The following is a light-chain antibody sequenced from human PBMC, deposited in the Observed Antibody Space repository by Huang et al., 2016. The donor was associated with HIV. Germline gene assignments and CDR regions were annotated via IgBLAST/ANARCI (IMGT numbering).Light chain of an antibody. V-gene: IGKV3-15*01. CDR3: QQYHNWPYT. CDR2: GAS. CDR1: QSVATN. Sequence: EIIMTQSPATLSLSPGEGASLSCRANQSVATNLAWYLHRPGQSPRILIFGASTMASGLPGRCSGSGSGTQFTLTVSGLQSEDFAVYYCQQYHNWPYTFGQGTKLEI. J-gene: IGKJ2*01.